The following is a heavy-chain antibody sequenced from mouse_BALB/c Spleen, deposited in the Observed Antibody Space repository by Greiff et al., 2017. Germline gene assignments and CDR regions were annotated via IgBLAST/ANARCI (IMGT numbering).Heavy chain of an antibody. D-gene: IGHD3-1*01. CDR1: GFTFSSYT. J-gene: IGHJ4*01. CDR3: ARQGSRAMDY. Sequence: EVKLMESGGGLVQPGGSLKLSCAASGFTFSSYTMSWVRQTPEKRLEWVAYISNGGGSTYYPDTVKGRFTISRDNAKNTLYLQMSSLKSEDTAMYYCARQGSRAMDYWGQGTSVTVSS. CDR2: ISNGGGST. V-gene: IGHV5-12-2*01.